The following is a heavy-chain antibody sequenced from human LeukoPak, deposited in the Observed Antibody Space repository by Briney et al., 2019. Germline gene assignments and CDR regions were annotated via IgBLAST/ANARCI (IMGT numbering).Heavy chain of an antibody. CDR3: VRGYSFGPYGMDV. D-gene: IGHD2-15*01. J-gene: IGHJ6*02. Sequence: GGSLTLSCAASRFTFSSYAMSWVRQASGKGLEWVSGISGSGGTTYYADSVRGRFTISRDNSENTLYLQMSSLRAEDTAVYFCVRGYSFGPYGMDVWGQGATVTVSS. V-gene: IGHV3-23*01. CDR2: ISGSGGTT. CDR1: RFTFSSYA.